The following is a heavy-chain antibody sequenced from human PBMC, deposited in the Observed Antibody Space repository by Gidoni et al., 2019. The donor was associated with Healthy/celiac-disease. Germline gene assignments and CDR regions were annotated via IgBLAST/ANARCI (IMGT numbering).Heavy chain of an antibody. Sequence: EFQLVQPGPEVKTPGASLKSSCRCSGYSFISYWIGWLRQRPGKGMEWLGIIYPGDAETRYGPSFQGQVTITADKSIGTAYLQWSSLRAADTAMYYCAKGSSYSPSGEFSAFDIWGQGTMVTVSS. V-gene: IGHV5-51*01. CDR1: GYSFISYW. D-gene: IGHD2-15*01. CDR3: AKGSSYSPSGEFSAFDI. J-gene: IGHJ3*02. CDR2: IYPGDAET.